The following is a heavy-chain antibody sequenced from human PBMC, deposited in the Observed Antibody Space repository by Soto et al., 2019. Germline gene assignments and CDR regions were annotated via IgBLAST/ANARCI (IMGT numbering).Heavy chain of an antibody. J-gene: IGHJ4*02. CDR1: GGSISSSSYY. D-gene: IGHD1-26*01. Sequence: SETLSLTCTVSGGSISSSSYYWGWIRQPPGKGLEWIGSIYYSGSTYYNPSLKSRVTISVDTSKNQFSLKLSSVTAADTAVYYCARRKGAGGYFDYWGQGTLVTVSS. CDR2: IYYSGST. CDR3: ARRKGAGGYFDY. V-gene: IGHV4-39*01.